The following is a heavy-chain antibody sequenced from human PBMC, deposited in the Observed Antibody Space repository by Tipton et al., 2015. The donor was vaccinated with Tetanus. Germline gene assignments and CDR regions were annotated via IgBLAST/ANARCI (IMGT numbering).Heavy chain of an antibody. CDR1: GYNFSHYS. V-gene: IGHV5-51*01. CDR3: ARRRRSVLSGAFLWYFDL. Sequence: QLVKSGAEEKQPGESLKISCKGSGYNFSHYSIGWVRQLPGRGLEWMGIVDPRDSQATYGPSFQGQVTLSADRSINVAYLQWGSLKASDTGLYYCARRRRSVLSGAFLWYFDLWGRGTLVGVSS. J-gene: IGHJ2*01. D-gene: IGHD3-3*01. CDR2: VDPRDSQA.